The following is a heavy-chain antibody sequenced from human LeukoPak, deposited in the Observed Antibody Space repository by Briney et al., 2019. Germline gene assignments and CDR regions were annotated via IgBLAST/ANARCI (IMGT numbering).Heavy chain of an antibody. CDR1: GFTFSSYG. J-gene: IGHJ4*02. V-gene: IGHV3-33*01. D-gene: IGHD4-17*01. Sequence: PGGSLRLSCAAPGFTFSSYGMHWVRQAPGKGLEWVAVIWYDGSNKYYADSVKGRFTISRDNSKNTLYLQMNSLRAEDTAVYYCARGLATVTNDDYWGQGTLVTVSS. CDR2: IWYDGSNK. CDR3: ARGLATVTNDDY.